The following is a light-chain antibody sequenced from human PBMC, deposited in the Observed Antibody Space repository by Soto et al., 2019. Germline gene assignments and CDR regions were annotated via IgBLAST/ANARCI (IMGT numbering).Light chain of an antibody. J-gene: IGKJ5*01. CDR2: GAS. CDR1: QSISNN. Sequence: EIVMTQSPATLSVSPGERATLFCWASQSISNNLAWYQQKPGQAPRLLVYGASTRATGLPARFSGSGSGTEFTLTISSLQSEDSAVYYCQQYDKWPPVTLGQGTRLEIK. V-gene: IGKV3-15*01. CDR3: QQYDKWPPVT.